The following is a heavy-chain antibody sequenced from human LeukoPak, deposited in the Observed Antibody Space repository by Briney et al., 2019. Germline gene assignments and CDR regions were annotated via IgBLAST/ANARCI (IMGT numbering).Heavy chain of an antibody. D-gene: IGHD4-17*01. V-gene: IGHV4-59*01. CDR1: GGSISSYY. CDR2: IYYSGST. J-gene: IGHJ4*02. CDR3: ARSDYGDYRFVY. Sequence: SETLSLTCTVSGGSISSYYWSWVRQPPGKGLEWIGYIYYSGSTNCNPSLKSRVTISVDTSKKQFSLRLSSVTAADTAVYYCARSDYGDYRFVYWGQGTLVTVSS.